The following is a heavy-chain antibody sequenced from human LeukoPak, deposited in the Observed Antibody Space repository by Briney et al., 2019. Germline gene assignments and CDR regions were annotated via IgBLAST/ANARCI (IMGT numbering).Heavy chain of an antibody. CDR3: ARDDCSTTPCYAY. D-gene: IGHD2-2*01. J-gene: IGHJ4*02. V-gene: IGHV3-33*08. CDR1: GFTFSSYA. CDR2: IWYDGSKT. Sequence: GGSLRLSCAASGFTFSSYAMSWVRQAPGKGLEWVAAIWYDGSKTSYTDSVKGRFTVSRDISKNTVYLQMNGLKAEDTAVYYCARDDCSTTPCYAYWGQGTLVTVSS.